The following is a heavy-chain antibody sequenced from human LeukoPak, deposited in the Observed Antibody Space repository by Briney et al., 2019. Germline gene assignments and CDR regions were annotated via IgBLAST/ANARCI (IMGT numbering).Heavy chain of an antibody. CDR3: ARKEVETAKVFLGV. D-gene: IGHD5-18*01. CDR2: INHSGST. Sequence: SETLSLTCAVYGGSFSGYYWSWIRQPPGKGLEWIGEINHSGSTNYNPSLKSRVTISVDTSKNQFSLKLSSVTAADTAVYYCARKEVETAKVFLGVWGQGTTVTVSS. J-gene: IGHJ6*02. V-gene: IGHV4-34*01. CDR1: GGSFSGYY.